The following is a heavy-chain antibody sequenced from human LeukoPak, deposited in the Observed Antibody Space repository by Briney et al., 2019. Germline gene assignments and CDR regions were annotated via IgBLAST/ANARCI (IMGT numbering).Heavy chain of an antibody. Sequence: SVKVSCKASGGTFSSYGISWVRQAPGQGLEWMGGIIPIFGTTNYAQKLRGRVTMTTDTSTSTAYMELRSLRSDDTAVYYCARGGTSGWRTPNDDYWGQGTLVTVSS. CDR3: ARGGTSGWRTPNDDY. D-gene: IGHD6-19*01. V-gene: IGHV1-69*05. CDR1: GGTFSSYG. J-gene: IGHJ4*02. CDR2: IIPIFGTT.